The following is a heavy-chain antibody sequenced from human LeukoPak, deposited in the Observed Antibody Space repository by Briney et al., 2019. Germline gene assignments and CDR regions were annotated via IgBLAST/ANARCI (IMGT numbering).Heavy chain of an antibody. CDR2: ISYDGSDI. V-gene: IGHV3-30*03. J-gene: IGHJ5*02. CDR3: ARAKESFSWYMASGFDP. Sequence: GGSLRLSCAASGFTFDSYGMHWVRQAPGKGLEWVTLISYDGSDIKYTDSVKGRFTISRDDSKKTLYLEMKSLRPEDTAVYYCARAKESFSWYMASGFDPWGQGTLVTVSS. CDR1: GFTFDSYG. D-gene: IGHD6-13*01.